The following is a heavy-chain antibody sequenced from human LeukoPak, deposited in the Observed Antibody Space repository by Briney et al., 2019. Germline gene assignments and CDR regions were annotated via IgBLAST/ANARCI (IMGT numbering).Heavy chain of an antibody. CDR1: GYTFTSYY. CDR2: VNPSGGST. Sequence: ASVKVSCKASGYTFTSYYMHWVRQAPGQGLEWMGIVNPSGGSTSYAQKFQGRVTMTRDMSTSTVYMELSSLRSEDTAVYYCAREAYSSSSRPGSPFDYWGQGTLVTVSS. D-gene: IGHD6-6*01. J-gene: IGHJ4*02. CDR3: AREAYSSSSRPGSPFDY. V-gene: IGHV1-46*01.